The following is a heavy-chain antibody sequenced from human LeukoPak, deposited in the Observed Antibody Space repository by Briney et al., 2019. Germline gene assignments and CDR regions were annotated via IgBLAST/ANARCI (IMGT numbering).Heavy chain of an antibody. Sequence: PSETLSLTCAVYGGSFSGYYWSWIRQPPGKGLEWIGEINHSGSTNYNPSLKSRVTISVDTSKNQFSLKLSSVTAADTAVYYCARGHRLDVDIVATIQREREYYGMDVWGQGTTVTVSS. CDR3: ARGHRLDVDIVATIQREREYYGMDV. D-gene: IGHD5-12*01. J-gene: IGHJ6*02. CDR2: INHSGST. CDR1: GGSFSGYY. V-gene: IGHV4-34*01.